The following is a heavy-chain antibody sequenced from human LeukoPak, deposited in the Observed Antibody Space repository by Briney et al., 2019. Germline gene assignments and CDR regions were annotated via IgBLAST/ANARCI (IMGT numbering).Heavy chain of an antibody. V-gene: IGHV4-59*08. J-gene: IGHJ4*02. CDR2: LYYSGST. D-gene: IGHD4-23*01. CDR3: ARRGGHGGSFDY. Sequence: SQTLSLTCTVSGGSISGYYWSWIRQPPGKGLEWIGYLYYSGSTNYNPSLKSRVTISVDTSKNQFSLKLSSVTAADTAAYYCARRGGHGGSFDYWGQGTLVTVSS. CDR1: GGSISGYY.